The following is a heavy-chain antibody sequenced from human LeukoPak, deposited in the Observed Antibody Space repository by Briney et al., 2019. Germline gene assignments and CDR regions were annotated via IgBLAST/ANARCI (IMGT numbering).Heavy chain of an antibody. CDR3: ARVQKIGGLNSGYGN. J-gene: IGHJ4*02. CDR2: ISAYNGNT. D-gene: IGHD5-12*01. Sequence: ASVKVSCKASGYTFTSYGISWVRQAPGQGLVWMGWISAYNGNTNYAQKLQGRVTMTTDTSTSTAYMELRSLRSDDTAVYYCARVQKIGGLNSGYGNWGQGTLVTVSS. V-gene: IGHV1-18*01. CDR1: GYTFTSYG.